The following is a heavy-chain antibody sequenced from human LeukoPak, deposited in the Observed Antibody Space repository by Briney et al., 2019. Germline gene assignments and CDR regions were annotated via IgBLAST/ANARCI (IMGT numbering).Heavy chain of an antibody. CDR2: IRYDGSNK. CDR1: GFTFSSYG. J-gene: IGHJ4*02. CDR3: AKEWYYYDSSGFDY. Sequence: GGSLRLSCAASGFTFSSYGMHWVRQAPGKGLEWVAFIRYDGSNKYYADSVKGRFTISRDNSKNTLYLQMNSLRAEDTAVYYCAKEWYYYDSSGFDYWGQGTLVTVSS. V-gene: IGHV3-30*02. D-gene: IGHD3-22*01.